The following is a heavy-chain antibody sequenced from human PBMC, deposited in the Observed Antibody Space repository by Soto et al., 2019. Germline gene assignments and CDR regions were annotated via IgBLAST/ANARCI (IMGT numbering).Heavy chain of an antibody. J-gene: IGHJ6*02. D-gene: IGHD2-2*01. CDR2: IIPIFGTA. V-gene: IGHV1-69*13. Sequence: SVKVSCKASGGTFSSYAISWVRQAPGQGLEWMGGIIPIFGTANYAQKFQGRVTITADESTSTAYMELSSLRSEDTAVYYCARVVPAAIGLYYGMDVWGQGTTVTVSS. CDR1: GGTFSSYA. CDR3: ARVVPAAIGLYYGMDV.